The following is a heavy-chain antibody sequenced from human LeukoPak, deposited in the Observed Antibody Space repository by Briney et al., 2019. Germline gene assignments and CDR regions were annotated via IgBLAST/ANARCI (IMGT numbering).Heavy chain of an antibody. CDR2: ISGSGGTT. CDR3: AKGDRNTNVDC. CDR1: GFTFRSYA. D-gene: IGHD2-2*01. V-gene: IGHV3-23*01. J-gene: IGHJ4*02. Sequence: GGSLRLSCAASGFTFRSYAMSWVRQAPETGLEWVSGISGSGGTTVLAGSVKGRFAISRDNSNDTLYLQMNSLRAEDTAIYYCAKGDRNTNVDCWGQGTLVTVSS.